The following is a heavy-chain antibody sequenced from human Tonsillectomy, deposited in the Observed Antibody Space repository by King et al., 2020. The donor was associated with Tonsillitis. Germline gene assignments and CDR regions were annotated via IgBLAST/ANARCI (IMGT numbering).Heavy chain of an antibody. V-gene: IGHV3-30*18. Sequence: VHLVESGGGVVQPGRSLRLSCAASGFSFSNYGMHWVRQAPGKGLEWVAVISDDGSNESYADSVKGRFTISRDNSKNTLYLQMNSLRGEDTAIYYCAKVEPGSSSWLPFYYYGMDVWGQGTTVTVSS. CDR1: GFSFSNYG. CDR3: AKVEPGSSSWLPFYYYGMDV. D-gene: IGHD6-13*01. CDR2: ISDDGSNE. J-gene: IGHJ6*02.